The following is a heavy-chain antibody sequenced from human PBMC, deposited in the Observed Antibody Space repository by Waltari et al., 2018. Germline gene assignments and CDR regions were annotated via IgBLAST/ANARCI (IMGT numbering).Heavy chain of an antibody. D-gene: IGHD2-15*01. CDR2: IHQSWRT. Sequence: QVHLQEAAPGLVKPSGTLSLTCAVSRASISHSYWWSLVRQPPGKGLEWIGQIHQSWRTNDNPSLDSRAIVSMDTSNNQISLKLTSATAADTAVYYCAADRGRGIYFDYWGQGTLVTVSP. J-gene: IGHJ4*02. V-gene: IGHV4-4*02. CDR1: RASISHSYW. CDR3: AADRGRGIYFDY.